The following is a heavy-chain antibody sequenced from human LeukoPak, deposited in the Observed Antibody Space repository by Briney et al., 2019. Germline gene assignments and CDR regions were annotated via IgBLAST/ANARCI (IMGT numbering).Heavy chain of an antibody. D-gene: IGHD1-20*01. CDR3: ARAAQLTLDY. Sequence: PSETLSLTCTVSGDSISTAYWGWVRQLPGKGLEWIGHIYYSGNTYSNPSLKSRVTISVDTSKNQFSLKLSSVTAADTAVYYCARAAQLTLDYWGQGTLVTVSS. J-gene: IGHJ4*02. V-gene: IGHV4-31*03. CDR2: IYYSGNT. CDR1: GDSISTAY.